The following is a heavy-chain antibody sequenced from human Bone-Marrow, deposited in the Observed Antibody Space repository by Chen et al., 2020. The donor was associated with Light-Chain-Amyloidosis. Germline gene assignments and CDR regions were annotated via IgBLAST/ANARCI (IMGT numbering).Heavy chain of an antibody. CDR3: ARRRDGYNFDY. D-gene: IGHD5-12*01. CDR2: IYPDDSDA. V-gene: IGHV5-51*01. Sequence: EVQLEQSGPEVKKPGESLTISCKGSGYTFPNYWIGWVRQMPGKGLEWMGVIYPDDSDARYSPSCEGQVTISADKSSTTAYLQWRSLKASDTAMYYCARRRDGYNFDYWGQGTLVTVSS. CDR1: GYTFPNYW. J-gene: IGHJ4*02.